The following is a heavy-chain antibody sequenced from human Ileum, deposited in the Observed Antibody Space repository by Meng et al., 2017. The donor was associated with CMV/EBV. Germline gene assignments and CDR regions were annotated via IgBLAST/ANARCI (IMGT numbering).Heavy chain of an antibody. Sequence: GGSLRLSCAASGFTFSSYSMNWVRQAPGKGLEWVSSISSTGTYIYYANPLKGRFTIFRDNAKNSLYPQMNSLRAEDTAMYYCARDLVVARYYGMDVWGQGTTVTVSS. J-gene: IGHJ6*02. CDR3: ARDLVVARYYGMDV. V-gene: IGHV3-21*04. D-gene: IGHD2-21*01. CDR1: GFTFSSYS. CDR2: ISSTGTYI.